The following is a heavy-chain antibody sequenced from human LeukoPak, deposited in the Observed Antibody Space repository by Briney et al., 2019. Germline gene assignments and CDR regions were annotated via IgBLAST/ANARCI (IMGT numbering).Heavy chain of an antibody. V-gene: IGHV4-59*05. D-gene: IGHD6-13*01. J-gene: IGHJ2*01. CDR3: AIDGSSWYSPASYWYFDL. CDR2: IYYSGST. CDR1: GGSISGFY. Sequence: SETLSLTCTVSGGSISGFYWSWIRQPAGKGLEWIGSIYYSGSTYYNPSLKSRVTISVDTSKNQFSLKLSSVTAADTAVYYCAIDGSSWYSPASYWYFDLWGRGTLVTVSS.